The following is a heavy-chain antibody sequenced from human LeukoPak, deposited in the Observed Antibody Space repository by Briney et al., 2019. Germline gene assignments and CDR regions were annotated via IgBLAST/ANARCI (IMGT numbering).Heavy chain of an antibody. Sequence: SSETLSLTCTVSGGSISSYYWSWIRQPPGKGLEWIGYIYYSGSTNYNPSLKSRVTISVDTSKNQFSLKLSSVTAADTAVYYCARVERGYSYGLVYWGQGTLVTVSS. V-gene: IGHV4-59*12. D-gene: IGHD5-18*01. CDR2: IYYSGST. CDR1: GGSISSYY. CDR3: ARVERGYSYGLVY. J-gene: IGHJ4*02.